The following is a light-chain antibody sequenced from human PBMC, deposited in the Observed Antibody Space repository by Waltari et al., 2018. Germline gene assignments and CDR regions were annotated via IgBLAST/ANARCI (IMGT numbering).Light chain of an antibody. J-gene: IGKJ1*01. CDR1: QGISNS. Sequence: DIQMTQSPSSLSASVGDRFTITCRASQGISNSLAWYQQKPGEAPKLLLYAASRLESGVPSRFSGSGAGTDYTLTISSLQPEDFATYYCQQYYSTLPTFGQGTKVEIK. V-gene: IGKV1-NL1*01. CDR2: AAS. CDR3: QQYYSTLPT.